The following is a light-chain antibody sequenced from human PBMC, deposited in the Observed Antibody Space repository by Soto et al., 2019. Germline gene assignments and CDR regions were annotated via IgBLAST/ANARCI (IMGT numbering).Light chain of an antibody. J-gene: IGLJ2*01. Sequence: SALTQPASVSGSPGQSITISCTGTSSDVGGYNYVSWYQHHPGKAPKLMIYDVSNRPSGVSNRFSGSKSGNTASLTISGLQAEDEADYYCSSYTSSSTSVVFGGGTKLTVL. V-gene: IGLV2-14*03. CDR1: SSDVGGYNY. CDR3: SSYTSSSTSVV. CDR2: DVS.